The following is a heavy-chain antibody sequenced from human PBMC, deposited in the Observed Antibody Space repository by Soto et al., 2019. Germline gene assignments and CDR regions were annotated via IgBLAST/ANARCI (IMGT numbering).Heavy chain of an antibody. CDR2: IYWDDDK. V-gene: IGHV2-5*02. J-gene: IGHJ4*02. CDR1: GFSLRTTGVG. CDR3: AHTWGLPFDY. D-gene: IGHD3-16*01. Sequence: QITLKESGPTLVKPTQTLTLTCTYSGFSLRTTGVGVGWIRQPPGKALEWLGIIYWDDDKRYSPSLKSRLTLTGDISKRQVVLTMTNMGPVDTATYFCAHTWGLPFDYWGPGNLVIVSS.